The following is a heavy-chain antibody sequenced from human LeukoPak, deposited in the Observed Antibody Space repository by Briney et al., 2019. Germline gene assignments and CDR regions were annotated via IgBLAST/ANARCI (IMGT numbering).Heavy chain of an antibody. CDR3: ARDSYSNYSYYYYYMDV. D-gene: IGHD4-11*01. Sequence: SETLSLTCTVSGGSISSYYWSWIRQPAGKGLEWIGRIYTSGSTNYNPSLKSRVIMSVDTSKNQFSLKLSSVTAADTAVYYCARDSYSNYSYYYYYMDVWGKGTTVTVSS. J-gene: IGHJ6*03. CDR1: GGSISSYY. CDR2: IYTSGST. V-gene: IGHV4-4*07.